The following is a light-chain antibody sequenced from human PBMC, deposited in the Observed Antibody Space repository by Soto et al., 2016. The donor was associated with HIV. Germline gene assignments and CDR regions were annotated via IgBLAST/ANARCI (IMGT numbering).Light chain of an antibody. CDR2: AAS. J-gene: IGKJ2*01. Sequence: DIQMTQSPSSASASVGDRVTITCRASQGISSSLAWYQQKPGKAPKLLIYAASNLQSGVPSRFSGSGSGTDFTLTISNLQPEDFATYYCQQANSFPPYTFGQGTKLEIK. CDR3: QQANSFPPYT. CDR1: QGISSS. V-gene: IGKV1-12*01.